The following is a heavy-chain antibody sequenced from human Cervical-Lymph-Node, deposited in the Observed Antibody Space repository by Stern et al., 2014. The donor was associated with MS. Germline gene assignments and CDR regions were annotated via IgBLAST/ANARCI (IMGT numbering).Heavy chain of an antibody. D-gene: IGHD5-18*01. CDR2: VFYSGTT. V-gene: IGHV4-31*02. CDR3: ARGHTYGLPPRYGMDV. J-gene: IGHJ6*02. CDR1: GASIRSPDHY. Sequence: QMQLQESGPRLVKSSQTLSLTCSVSGASIRSPDHYWSWIRQRPGKGLEWIGYVFYSGTTAYNPSLESRASISVDTSKSQFSLKLWTATAADTAVYFCARGHTYGLPPRYGMDVWGQGTSVIVS.